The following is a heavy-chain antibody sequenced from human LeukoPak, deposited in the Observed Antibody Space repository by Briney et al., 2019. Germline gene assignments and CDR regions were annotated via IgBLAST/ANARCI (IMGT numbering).Heavy chain of an antibody. D-gene: IGHD2-21*01. CDR1: GFTFSSYW. Sequence: GGSLRLSCAASGFTFSSYWMSWVRQAPGKGLEWVANIKQDGSEKYYVDSVKGRFTISRDNAKNSLYLQMNSLRAEDTAVYYCARDGGGVIYYYMDVWGKGTTVTVSS. CDR2: IKQDGSEK. V-gene: IGHV3-7*01. J-gene: IGHJ6*03. CDR3: ARDGGGVIYYYMDV.